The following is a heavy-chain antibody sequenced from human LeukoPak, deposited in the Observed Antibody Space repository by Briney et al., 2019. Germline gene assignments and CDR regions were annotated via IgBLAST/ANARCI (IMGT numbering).Heavy chain of an antibody. CDR2: ISGSGGNT. J-gene: IGHJ4*02. Sequence: GGSLRLSCAASGFTFSSYAMSWVRQAPGKGLEWVSAISGSGGNTYFADSVKGRFTISRDNAKNSLYLQMNSLRAEDTAVYYCARGSLVHYYGSGSYRIRAGFDSWGQGTLVTVSS. D-gene: IGHD3-10*01. CDR1: GFTFSSYA. V-gene: IGHV3-23*01. CDR3: ARGSLVHYYGSGSYRIRAGFDS.